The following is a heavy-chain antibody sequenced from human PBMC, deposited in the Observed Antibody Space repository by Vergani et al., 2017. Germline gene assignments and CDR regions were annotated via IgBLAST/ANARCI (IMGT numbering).Heavy chain of an antibody. J-gene: IGHJ5*02. CDR1: GYSFTNYW. V-gene: IGHV5-51*01. CDR2: IYPGDSDT. CDR3: ARTEYYGSGSFDP. D-gene: IGHD3-10*01. Sequence: EVQLVQSGAEVKRPGESLKISCKGSGYSFTNYWIGWVRQMPGKGLEWMGIIYPGDSDTRYSPSFQGQVTISADKSIGTAYLQWRSLKASDTAMYYCARTEYYGSGSFDPWGQGTLVIVSS.